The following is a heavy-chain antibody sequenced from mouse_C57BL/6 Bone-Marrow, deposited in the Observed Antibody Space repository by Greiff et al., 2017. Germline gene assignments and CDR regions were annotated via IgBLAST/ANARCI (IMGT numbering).Heavy chain of an antibody. CDR1: GYTFTSYC. CDR3: AREDLSYYDGSSWDY. CDR2: IDPSDSYT. J-gene: IGHJ2*01. D-gene: IGHD1-1*01. Sequence: QVQLQPPGAELVKPGASVKLSCKASGYTFTSYCMQWVKQRPGQGLEWIGAIDPSDSYTNYNQKFKGKATLTVDTSSSTAYMQLSSLTSEDSAVYYCAREDLSYYDGSSWDYWGQGTTLTVSS. V-gene: IGHV1-50*01.